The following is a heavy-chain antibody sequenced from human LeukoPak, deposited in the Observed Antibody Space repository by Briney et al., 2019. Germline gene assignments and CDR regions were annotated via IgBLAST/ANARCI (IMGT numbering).Heavy chain of an antibody. J-gene: IGHJ4*02. CDR2: IYYSGST. CDR1: GGSISSNSYY. V-gene: IGHV4-61*05. Sequence: SETLSLTCAVSGGSISSNSYYLGWIRQPPGKGLEWIGYIYYSGSTNYNPSLKSRVTISVDTSKNQFSLKLSSVTAADTAVYYCARVAATHWPYYFDYWGQGTLVTVSS. D-gene: IGHD2-15*01. CDR3: ARVAATHWPYYFDY.